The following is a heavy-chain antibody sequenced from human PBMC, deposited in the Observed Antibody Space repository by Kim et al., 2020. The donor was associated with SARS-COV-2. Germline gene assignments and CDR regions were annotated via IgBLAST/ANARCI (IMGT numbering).Heavy chain of an antibody. J-gene: IGHJ4*02. D-gene: IGHD4-4*01. Sequence: YAAPVKGRFTISRDDSKNTLYLQMNSLKTEDTAVYYCTTAVTTPRWYFDYWGQGTLVTVSS. V-gene: IGHV3-15*01. CDR3: TTAVTTPRWYFDY.